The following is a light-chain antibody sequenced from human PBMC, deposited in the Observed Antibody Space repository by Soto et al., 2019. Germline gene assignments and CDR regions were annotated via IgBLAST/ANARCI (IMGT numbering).Light chain of an antibody. CDR1: QDVRSD. J-gene: IGKJ5*01. Sequence: DIQMTQSPSSLSASVGHTVTITCRASQDVRSDLGWYQHKPGKAPKRLIYAASRLQGGVPSRFSGSGSGTEITLTIGSLQPEDSATYYCLQHDSFPYTFGQGTRLEIK. V-gene: IGKV1-17*01. CDR2: AAS. CDR3: LQHDSFPYT.